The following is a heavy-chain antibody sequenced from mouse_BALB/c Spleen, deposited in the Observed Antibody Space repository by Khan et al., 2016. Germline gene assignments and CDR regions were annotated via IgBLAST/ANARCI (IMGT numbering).Heavy chain of an antibody. J-gene: IGHJ3*01. CDR2: FNPNSGGT. CDR1: GYTFTDYT. V-gene: IGHV1-18*01. CDR3: ARGWFAY. Sequence: VQLQQSGPELVKPGASVKISCKTSGYTFTDYTMHWVKQSHGKSLEWIGNFNPNSGGTNYNQKFKGKATLTVDKSSSTAYMELRSLTSEDSAVYYCARGWFAYWGQGTLVTVSA.